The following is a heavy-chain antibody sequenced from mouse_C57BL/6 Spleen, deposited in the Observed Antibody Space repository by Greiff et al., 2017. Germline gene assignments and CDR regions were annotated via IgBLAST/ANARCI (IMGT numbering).Heavy chain of an antibody. CDR3: ARKQTTRDYFDY. J-gene: IGHJ2*01. CDR2: INPNNGGT. D-gene: IGHD5-5*01. V-gene: IGHV1-18*01. Sequence: EVQLQQSGPELVKPGASVKIPCKASGYTFTDYNMDWVKQSHGKSLEWIGDINPNNGGTIYNQKFKGKATLTVDKSSSTAYMELRSLTSEDTAVYYCARKQTTRDYFDYWGQGTTRTVSS. CDR1: GYTFTDYN.